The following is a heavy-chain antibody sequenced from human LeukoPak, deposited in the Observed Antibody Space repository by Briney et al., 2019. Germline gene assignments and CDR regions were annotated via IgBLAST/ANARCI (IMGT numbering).Heavy chain of an antibody. J-gene: IGHJ4*02. CDR1: GYSISSGYY. Sequence: SLTCAVSGYSISSGYYWGWIRQPPGKGLEGIGSIYHSGSTYYNPSLKSRVTISVDTSKNQFSLKLSFVTAADTAVYYCARTSVYYFDYWGQGTLVTVSS. V-gene: IGHV4-38-2*01. CDR3: ARTSVYYFDY. CDR2: IYHSGST.